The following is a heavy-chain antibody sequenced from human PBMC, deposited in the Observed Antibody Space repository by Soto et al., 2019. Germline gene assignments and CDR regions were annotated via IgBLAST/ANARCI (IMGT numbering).Heavy chain of an antibody. D-gene: IGHD2-2*01. CDR2: ISGSGGST. Sequence: PGGSLRLSCAASGFTFSSYAMSWVRQAPGKGLEWVSAISGSGGSTYYADSVKGRFTISRDNSKNTLYLQMNGLRAEDTAVYYCALAPVVPAAMVPFLGHWGQGTLVTVSS. V-gene: IGHV3-23*01. CDR1: GFTFSSYA. J-gene: IGHJ4*02. CDR3: ALAPVVPAAMVPFLGH.